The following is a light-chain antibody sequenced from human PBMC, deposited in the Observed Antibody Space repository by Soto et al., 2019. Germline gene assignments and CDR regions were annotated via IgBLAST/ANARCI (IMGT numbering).Light chain of an antibody. J-gene: IGKJ3*01. V-gene: IGKV3-11*01. CDR1: QSVSSY. CDR3: HQRSNWPLFT. CDR2: DAS. Sequence: EIVLTQSPATLSLSPGERATLSCRASQSVSSYLAWYQQKPGQAPRLLIYDASNRATGIPARFSGSGSGTDFPLTISSLEPEDFAVYYSHQRSNWPLFTFGPGTKVDIK.